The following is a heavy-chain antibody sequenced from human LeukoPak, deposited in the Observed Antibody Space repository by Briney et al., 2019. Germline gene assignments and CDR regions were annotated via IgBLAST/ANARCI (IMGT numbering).Heavy chain of an antibody. CDR1: GGSISSSSYY. V-gene: IGHV4-39*07. Sequence: SETLSLTCTVSGGSISSSSYYWGWIRQPPGKGLEWIGSIYYSGSTYYNPSLKSRVTISVDTSKNQFSLKLSSVTAADTAVYYCARTPPRYFTYYDILTGYYLFDYWGQGTLVTVSS. CDR2: IYYSGST. D-gene: IGHD3-9*01. J-gene: IGHJ4*02. CDR3: ARTPPRYFTYYDILTGYYLFDY.